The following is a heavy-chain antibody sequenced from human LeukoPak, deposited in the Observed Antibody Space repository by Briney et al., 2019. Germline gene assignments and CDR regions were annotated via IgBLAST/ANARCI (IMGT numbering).Heavy chain of an antibody. CDR2: IRSKAYGGTT. CDR3: TQFGELLSALEYFDY. D-gene: IGHD3-10*01. CDR1: GFIVTGNY. J-gene: IGHJ4*02. V-gene: IGHV3-49*04. Sequence: GGSLRLSCAVSGFIVTGNYMTWVRLAPGKGLEWVGFIRSKAYGGTTEYAASVKGRFTISRDDSKSIAYLQMNSLKTEDTAVYYCTQFGELLSALEYFDYWGQGTLVTVSS.